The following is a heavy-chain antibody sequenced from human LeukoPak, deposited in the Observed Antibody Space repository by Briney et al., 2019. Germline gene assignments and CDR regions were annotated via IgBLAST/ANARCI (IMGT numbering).Heavy chain of an antibody. D-gene: IGHD3-9*01. J-gene: IGHJ4*02. CDR2: FNPNSGGT. CDR3: ARDQGPIFTGYMPFDY. CDR1: GYTFTGYY. V-gene: IGHV1-2*02. Sequence: GASVKVSCKASGYTFTGYYIHWVRQAPGQGIEWMGWFNPNSGGTNSEQKFQGRVTMTSDTSTSTLYMDLSRLRSDDTAVYYCARDQGPIFTGYMPFDYWGQGTLVTVSS.